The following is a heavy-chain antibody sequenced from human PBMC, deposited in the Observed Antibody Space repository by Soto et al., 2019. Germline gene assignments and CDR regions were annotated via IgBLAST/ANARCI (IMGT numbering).Heavy chain of an antibody. Sequence: ASVKVSCKASGGTFSSYAVSWVRQAPGQGLEWMGWISAYNDNTNYAQKLQGRVTVTTDTSTSTAYMELRSLRSDDTAVYYCATCSGYYHYYYGMDVWGQGATVTVSS. J-gene: IGHJ6*02. CDR1: GGTFSSYA. CDR2: ISAYNDNT. CDR3: ATCSGYYHYYYGMDV. D-gene: IGHD2-15*01. V-gene: IGHV1-18*01.